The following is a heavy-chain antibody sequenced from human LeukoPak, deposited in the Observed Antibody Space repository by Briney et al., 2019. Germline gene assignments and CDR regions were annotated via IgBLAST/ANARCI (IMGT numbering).Heavy chain of an antibody. CDR2: INHSGST. J-gene: IGHJ5*02. V-gene: IGHV4-34*01. CDR1: GFTFSGYY. Sequence: SESLSLTCAASGFTFSGYYWRWIRQPPGKGLEWIGEINHSGSTNYNPSLKSRVTISVDTSKNQFSPKLSSVTAADTAVYYCARGSHQPSRWFDPWGQGTLVTVSS. CDR3: ARGSHQPSRWFDP.